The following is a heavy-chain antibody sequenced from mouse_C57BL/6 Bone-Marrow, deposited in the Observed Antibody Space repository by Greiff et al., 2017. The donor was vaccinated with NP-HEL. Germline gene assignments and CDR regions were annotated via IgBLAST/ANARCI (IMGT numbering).Heavy chain of an antibody. Sequence: QVQLQQPGAELVRPGSSVKLSCKASGYTFTSYWMDWVKQRPGQGLEWIGNIYPSDSENPYNQKFKDKATLTVDKSSSTAYMQLSSLTSEDSAVYYCARGGLTGTPLYWYFDVWGTGTTVTVSS. D-gene: IGHD4-1*01. CDR2: IYPSDSEN. CDR1: GYTFTSYW. J-gene: IGHJ1*03. V-gene: IGHV1-61*01. CDR3: ARGGLTGTPLYWYFDV.